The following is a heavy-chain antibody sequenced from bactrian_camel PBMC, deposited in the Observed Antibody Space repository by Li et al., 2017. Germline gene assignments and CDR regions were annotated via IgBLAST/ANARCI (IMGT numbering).Heavy chain of an antibody. D-gene: IGHD8*01. CDR3: GVERDGNCYTLGGHLRLLPPYTD. J-gene: IGHJ4*01. V-gene: IGHV3S55*01. CDR1: GYTWSGPEYA. Sequence: HVQLVESGGDSVQAGGSLTLSCSVSGYTWSGPEYADSGDCMGWFRQVPGKEREGVATIGLDSTTSYRNSVKGRFTITKDDAKNILYLQMNGVKPEDTAMYYCGVERDGNCYTLGGHLRLLPPYTDWGQGTQVTVS. CDR2: IGLDSTT.